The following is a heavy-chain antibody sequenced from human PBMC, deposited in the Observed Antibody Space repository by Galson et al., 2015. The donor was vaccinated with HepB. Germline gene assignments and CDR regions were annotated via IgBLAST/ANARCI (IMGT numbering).Heavy chain of an antibody. CDR2: ISSSSSYI. J-gene: IGHJ4*02. D-gene: IGHD2-2*01. CDR1: GFTFSSYS. V-gene: IGHV3-21*01. Sequence: SLRHSCAASGFTFSSYSMNWVRQAPGKGLEWVSSISSSSSYIYYADSVKGRFTSSRDNAKNSLYLQMNSLRAEYTAVYYCAPPIGVPAASWGQGTLVTVSS. CDR3: APPIGVPAAS.